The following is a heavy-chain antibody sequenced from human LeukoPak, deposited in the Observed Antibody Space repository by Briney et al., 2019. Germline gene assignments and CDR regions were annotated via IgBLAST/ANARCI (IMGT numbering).Heavy chain of an antibody. CDR2: ISYDGSNK. J-gene: IGHJ4*02. V-gene: IGHV3-30*18. CDR3: AKDSHIVVVVAATVDY. D-gene: IGHD2-15*01. CDR1: GFTFSSYG. Sequence: GGSLRLSCAASGFTFSSYGMHCVRQAPGKGLEWGAVISYDGSNKYYADSVKGRFTISRDNSKNTLYLQMNSLRAEDTAVYYCAKDSHIVVVVAATVDYWGQGTLVTVSS.